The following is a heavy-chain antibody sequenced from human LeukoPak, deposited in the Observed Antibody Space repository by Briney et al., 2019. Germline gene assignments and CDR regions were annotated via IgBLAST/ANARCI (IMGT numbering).Heavy chain of an antibody. Sequence: PGRSLRLPCAASGFTFSNYGMHWVRQAPGKGLEWVALIWYDGSNKYYADSVKGRFTISRDNSKDTLYLQMNSLRAEDTAVYYCAGSYYNVFDYWGQGTLVTVSS. V-gene: IGHV3-33*01. CDR3: AGSYYNVFDY. J-gene: IGHJ4*02. CDR2: IWYDGSNK. D-gene: IGHD3-10*01. CDR1: GFTFSNYG.